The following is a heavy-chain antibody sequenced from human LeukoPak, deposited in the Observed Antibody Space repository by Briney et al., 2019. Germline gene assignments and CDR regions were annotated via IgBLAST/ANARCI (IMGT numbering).Heavy chain of an antibody. Sequence: SETQSLTCTVSGGSISSSSYYWGWIRQPPGKGLEWIGSIYYSGSTYYNPSLKSRVTISVDTSKNQFSLKLSSVTAADTAVYYCASQIVVPAAPPGFFDYWGQGTLVTVSS. J-gene: IGHJ4*02. CDR2: IYYSGST. D-gene: IGHD2-2*01. CDR3: ASQIVVPAAPPGFFDY. CDR1: GGSISSSSYY. V-gene: IGHV4-39*01.